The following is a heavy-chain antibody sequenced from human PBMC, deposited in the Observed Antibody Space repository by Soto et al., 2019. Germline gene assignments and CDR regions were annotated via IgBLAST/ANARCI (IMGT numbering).Heavy chain of an antibody. J-gene: IGHJ6*02. V-gene: IGHV3-30-3*01. CDR1: GFTFSSYA. CDR3: ARDRGVAGIDYGLDV. D-gene: IGHD6-19*01. Sequence: PGGSLRLSCAASGFTFSSYAMHWVRQAPGKGLEWVAVISYDGSNKYYADSVKGRFTISRDNSKNTLYLQMNSLRAEDTAVYYCARDRGVAGIDYGLDVWGQGTTVTVSS. CDR2: ISYDGSNK.